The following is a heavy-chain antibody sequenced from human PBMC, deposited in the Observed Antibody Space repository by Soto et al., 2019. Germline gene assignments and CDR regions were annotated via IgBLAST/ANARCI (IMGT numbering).Heavy chain of an antibody. CDR3: ARLGDYYQAFDY. D-gene: IGHD3-22*01. Sequence: SETLSLTCTVSGGSISSSSWTWSWIRQPPGKGLEWIGYMYYSGTTNYSPSLKSRVTISVAASKNQFSLKLRSVTAADTAVYYCARLGDYYQAFDYWGQG. J-gene: IGHJ4*02. CDR2: MYYSGTT. CDR1: GGSISSSSWT. V-gene: IGHV4-59*08.